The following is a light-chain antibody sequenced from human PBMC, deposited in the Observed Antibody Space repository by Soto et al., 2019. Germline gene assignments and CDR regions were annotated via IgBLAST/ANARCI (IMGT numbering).Light chain of an antibody. V-gene: IGLV2-14*03. Sequence: QSVLTQPASVSGSPGQSITISCTGTSGDVGGSDFVSWYQLHPGEAPKVLIYDVRNRPSGISNRFSASKSGNTASLTISGLQAEDEAEYYCSSYTTINTVVFGGGTKLTVL. CDR1: SGDVGGSDF. CDR2: DVR. CDR3: SSYTTINTVV. J-gene: IGLJ3*02.